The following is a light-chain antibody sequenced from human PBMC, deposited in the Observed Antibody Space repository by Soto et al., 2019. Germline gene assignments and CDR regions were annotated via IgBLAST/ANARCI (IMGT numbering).Light chain of an antibody. CDR3: SSYTSSSTYV. J-gene: IGLJ1*01. V-gene: IGLV2-14*01. CDR2: EVS. CDR1: SGDVGGYNF. Sequence: QSALTQPASVSGSPGQSITISCTGTSGDVGGYNFVSWYQQHPGKAPKLMIYEVSNRPSGVSTRFSGSKSGNTASLTISGLQAEDEADYYCSSYTSSSTYVFGTGTKVTVL.